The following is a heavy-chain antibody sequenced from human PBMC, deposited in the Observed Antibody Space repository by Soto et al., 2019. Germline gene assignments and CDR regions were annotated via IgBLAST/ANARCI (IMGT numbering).Heavy chain of an antibody. D-gene: IGHD5-12*01. J-gene: IGHJ5*02. Sequence: SETLSLTCTVSGASITTYYWSWIRQPPGKGLEWIGFISYSGTTSYSPSLKSRLAISLDTSKNQFSLSLTSVTAADTAVYYCARGRGYSYGLDPWGQGTLVTVSS. CDR2: ISYSGTT. CDR3: ARGRGYSYGLDP. CDR1: GASITTYY. V-gene: IGHV4-59*08.